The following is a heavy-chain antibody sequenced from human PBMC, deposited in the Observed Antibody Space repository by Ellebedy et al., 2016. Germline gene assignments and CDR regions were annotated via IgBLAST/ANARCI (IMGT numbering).Heavy chain of an antibody. J-gene: IGHJ6*02. CDR3: ATIAAAGTVYYFYFGIDV. CDR1: GFTFSSYA. CDR2: ISYDGSNK. D-gene: IGHD6-13*01. Sequence: GGSLRLXXAASGFTFSSYAMHWVRQAPGKGLEWVAVISYDGSNKYYADSVKGRFTISRDNSKNTLYLQMNSLRAEDTAVYYCATIAAAGTVYYFYFGIDVWGQGTTVTVSS. V-gene: IGHV3-30-3*01.